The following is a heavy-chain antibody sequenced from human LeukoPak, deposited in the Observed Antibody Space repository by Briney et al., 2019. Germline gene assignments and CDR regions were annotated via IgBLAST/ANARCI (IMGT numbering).Heavy chain of an antibody. CDR1: GGSINSYY. Sequence: SETLSLTCTVSGGSINSYYWSWIRQPPGMGLEWIGYIYDSGSTNYNPSLKSRVTISVDTSKNQFSLKLSSVTAADTAVYYCACLTTADAFDIWGQGTMVTVSS. CDR3: ACLTTADAFDI. J-gene: IGHJ3*02. CDR2: IYDSGST. V-gene: IGHV4-59*01. D-gene: IGHD3-22*01.